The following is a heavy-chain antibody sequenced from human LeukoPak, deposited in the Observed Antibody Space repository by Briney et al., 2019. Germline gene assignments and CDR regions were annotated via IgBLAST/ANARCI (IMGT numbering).Heavy chain of an antibody. V-gene: IGHV4-38-2*02. J-gene: IGHJ6*03. D-gene: IGHD3-10*01. CDR3: ARCKVNWLTLWFGELLHVYYYYMDV. Sequence: KPSETLSLTCSVSGFSITSGYFWGWIRQSPGKGLEWIGNIYTTGAGSTYYNPSVKSRVTLFSDKAKNQLSLKMNSVTAADTAVYYCARCKVNWLTLWFGELLHVYYYYMDVWGKGTTVTISS. CDR1: GFSITSGYF. CDR2: IYTTGAGST.